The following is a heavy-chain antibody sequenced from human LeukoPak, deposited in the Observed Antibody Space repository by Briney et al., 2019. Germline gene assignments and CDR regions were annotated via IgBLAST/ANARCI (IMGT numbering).Heavy chain of an antibody. CDR3: ARKFRSHLYQPYYFDY. CDR1: GGTFSSYA. Sequence: GASVKVSCKASGGTFSSYAISWVRQAPGQGLEWMGGIIPIFGTANYAQKFQGRVTITADESTSTAYMELSSLRSEDTAVYYCARKFRSHLYQPYYFDYWGQGTLVTVSS. V-gene: IGHV1-69*13. D-gene: IGHD1-14*01. J-gene: IGHJ4*02. CDR2: IIPIFGTA.